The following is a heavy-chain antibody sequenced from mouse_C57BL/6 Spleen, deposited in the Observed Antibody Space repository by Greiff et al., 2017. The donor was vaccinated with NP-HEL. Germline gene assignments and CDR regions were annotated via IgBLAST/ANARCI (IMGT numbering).Heavy chain of an antibody. V-gene: IGHV1-19*01. Sequence: VQLKQSGPVLVKPGASVKMSCKASGYTFTDYYMNWVKQSHGKSLEWIGVINPYNGGTSYNQKFKGKATLTVDKSSSTAYMELNSLTSEDSAVYYCARGDAGPYYFDYWGQGTTLTVSS. D-gene: IGHD2-13*01. CDR1: GYTFTDYY. CDR2: INPYNGGT. J-gene: IGHJ2*01. CDR3: ARGDAGPYYFDY.